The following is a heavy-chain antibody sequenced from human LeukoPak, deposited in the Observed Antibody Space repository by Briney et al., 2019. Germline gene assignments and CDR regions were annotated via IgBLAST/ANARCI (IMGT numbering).Heavy chain of an antibody. Sequence: ASVKVSCKASGYTFTSYGISWVRQAPGQGLEWMGWISAYNGNTNYAQKLQGRVTMTTDTSTSTAYMELRSLRSDDTAVYYCARILSGYSSSWYRHYYGMDVWGQGTTVTVSS. CDR3: ARILSGYSSSWYRHYYGMDV. V-gene: IGHV1-18*01. CDR2: ISAYNGNT. D-gene: IGHD6-13*01. J-gene: IGHJ6*02. CDR1: GYTFTSYG.